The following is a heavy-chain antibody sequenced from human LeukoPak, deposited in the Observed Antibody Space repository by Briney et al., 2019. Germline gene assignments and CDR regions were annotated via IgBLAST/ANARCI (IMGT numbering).Heavy chain of an antibody. D-gene: IGHD1-1*01. J-gene: IGHJ5*02. CDR2: ISAYNGNT. CDR1: GYTFTSYG. CDR3: ARDQGARYRGWFDP. V-gene: IGHV1-18*01. Sequence: ASVKVSCKASGYTFTSYGISWVRQAPGQGLEWMGWISAYNGNTNYAQKLQGRVTMTTDTSTSTAYMELRSLRSDDTAVYYCARDQGARYRGWFDPWGQGTLVTVSS.